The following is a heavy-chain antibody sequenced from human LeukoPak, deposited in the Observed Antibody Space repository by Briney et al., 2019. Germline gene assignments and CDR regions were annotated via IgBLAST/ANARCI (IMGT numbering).Heavy chain of an antibody. Sequence: SETLSLTCTVSGGSISSSSYYWGWIRQPPGKGLEWIGSIYYSGSTNYNPSLKSRVTISVDKSKNQFSLKLSSVTAADTAVYYCARGRRAPLGMDVWGQGTTVTVSS. CDR2: IYYSGST. CDR3: ARGRRAPLGMDV. CDR1: GGSISSSSYY. V-gene: IGHV4-39*07. J-gene: IGHJ6*02.